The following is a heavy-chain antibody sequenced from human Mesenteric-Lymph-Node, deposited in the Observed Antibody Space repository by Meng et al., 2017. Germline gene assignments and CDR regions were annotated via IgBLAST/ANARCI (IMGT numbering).Heavy chain of an antibody. J-gene: IGHJ4*02. D-gene: IGHD4-23*01. CDR1: GFTFSSYE. V-gene: IGHV3-48*03. CDR3: AKVLLYSGNRDFGDY. CDR2: ISSSGSTI. Sequence: GESLKISCAASGFTFSSYEMNWVRQAPGKGLEWVSYISSSGSTIYYADSVKGRFTISRDNAKNSLYLQMNSLRAEDTAVYYCAKVLLYSGNRDFGDYWGQGTLVTVSS.